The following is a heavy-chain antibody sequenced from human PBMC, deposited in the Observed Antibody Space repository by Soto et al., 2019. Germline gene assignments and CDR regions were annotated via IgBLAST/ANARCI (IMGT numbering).Heavy chain of an antibody. J-gene: IGHJ4*02. D-gene: IGHD5-18*01. Sequence: PGGSLRLSCAASGFTFSSYGMHWVRQAPGKGLEWVAVIWYDGSNKYYADSVKGRFTISRDNSKNTLYLQMNSLRAEDTAVYYCARDAYSRLTAMVHLDYWGQGTLVTVSS. CDR2: IWYDGSNK. V-gene: IGHV3-33*01. CDR1: GFTFSSYG. CDR3: ARDAYSRLTAMVHLDY.